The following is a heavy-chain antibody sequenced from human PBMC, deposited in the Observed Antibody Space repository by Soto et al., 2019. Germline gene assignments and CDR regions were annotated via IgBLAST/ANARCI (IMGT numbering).Heavy chain of an antibody. CDR2: IDPSDSYT. CDR1: GYSFTSYW. V-gene: IGHV5-10-1*01. J-gene: IGHJ6*02. CDR3: ARAFFKSSYELELYHFYGMDV. D-gene: IGHD5-18*01. Sequence: GESLKISCKGSGYSFTSYWISWVRQMPGKGLEWMGRIDPSDSYTNYSPSFQGHVTISADKSISTAYLQWSSMKASDTAMYYCARAFFKSSYELELYHFYGMDVWGQETTVTVS.